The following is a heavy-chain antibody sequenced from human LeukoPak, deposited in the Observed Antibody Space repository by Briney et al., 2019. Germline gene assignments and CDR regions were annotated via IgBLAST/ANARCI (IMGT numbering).Heavy chain of an antibody. CDR2: ISGSGGST. V-gene: IGHV3-23*01. CDR1: GFTFSSYS. D-gene: IGHD3-22*01. J-gene: IGHJ4*02. Sequence: PGGSLRLSCAASGFTFSSYSMNWVRQAPGKGLEWVSAISGSGGSTYYADSVKGRFTISRDNSKNTLYLQMNSLRAEDTAVYYCAKYPYDSSGYLFDYWGQGTLVTVSS. CDR3: AKYPYDSSGYLFDY.